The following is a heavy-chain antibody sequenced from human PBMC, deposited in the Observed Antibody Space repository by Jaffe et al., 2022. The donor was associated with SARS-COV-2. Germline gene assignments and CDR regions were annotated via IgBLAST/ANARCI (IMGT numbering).Heavy chain of an antibody. D-gene: IGHD3-16*01. CDR1: GGSFSGYY. J-gene: IGHJ4*02. CDR2: INHSGST. CDR3: ARVYASVTHEGVY. Sequence: QVQLQQWGAGLLKPSETLSLTCAVYGGSFSGYYWSWIRQPPGKGLEWIGEINHSGSTNYNPSLKSRVTISVDTSKNQFSLKLSSVTAADTAVYYCARVYASVTHEGVYWGQGTLVTVSS. V-gene: IGHV4-34*01.